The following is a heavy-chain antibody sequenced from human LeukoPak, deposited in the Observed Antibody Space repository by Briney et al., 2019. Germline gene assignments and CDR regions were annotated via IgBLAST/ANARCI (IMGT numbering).Heavy chain of an antibody. CDR3: ARSLSFSAAAPYYFDY. J-gene: IGHJ4*02. CDR2: IYYSGST. CDR1: GGSISSSSYY. Sequence: PPETLSLTCTVSGGSISSSSYYWGWIRQPPGKGLEWIGSIYYSGSTYYNPSLKSRVTISVDTSKNQFSLKLCSVTAADTAVYYCARSLSFSAAAPYYFDYWGQGTLVTVSS. D-gene: IGHD6-13*01. V-gene: IGHV4-39*01.